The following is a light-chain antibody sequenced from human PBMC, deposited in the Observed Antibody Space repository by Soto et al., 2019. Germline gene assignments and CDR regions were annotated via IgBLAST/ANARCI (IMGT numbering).Light chain of an antibody. CDR3: QQYGSTPRT. Sequence: EIVLTQSPGTLSLSPGERATLSCRASQSVSSSYLAWYQQNPGQAPSLLIYGASSRATGIPDRFSGSGSGTDFTLTISRLEPEDFAVYYCQQYGSTPRTFGQGTKLEIK. V-gene: IGKV3-20*01. CDR2: GAS. CDR1: QSVSSSY. J-gene: IGKJ2*01.